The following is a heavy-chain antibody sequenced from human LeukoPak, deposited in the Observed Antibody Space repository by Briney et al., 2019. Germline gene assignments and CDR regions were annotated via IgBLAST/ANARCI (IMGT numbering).Heavy chain of an antibody. CDR2: IKQDGSEK. D-gene: IGHD2-15*01. CDR1: GFTFSSYA. Sequence: PGGSLRLSCAASGFTFSSYAMSWVRQAPGKGLEWVANIKQDGSEKYYVDSVKGRFTISRDNAKNSLYLQMNSLRAEDTAVYYCAREGPNSSPFDYWGQGTLVTVSS. CDR3: AREGPNSSPFDY. J-gene: IGHJ4*02. V-gene: IGHV3-7*01.